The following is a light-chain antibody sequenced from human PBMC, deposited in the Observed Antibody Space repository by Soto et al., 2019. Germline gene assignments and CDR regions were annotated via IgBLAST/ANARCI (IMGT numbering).Light chain of an antibody. Sequence: DIQITQSPYSMYPSXLPRVTITXXASQSISSYLNWYQQKPGKAPKLLIYAASSLQSGVPSRFSGSGSGTNFTLTISSLQPEDFATYYCQQSYSTPVTFGQGTKVDIK. CDR2: AAS. CDR1: QSISSY. V-gene: IGKV1-39*01. CDR3: QQSYSTPVT. J-gene: IGKJ1*01.